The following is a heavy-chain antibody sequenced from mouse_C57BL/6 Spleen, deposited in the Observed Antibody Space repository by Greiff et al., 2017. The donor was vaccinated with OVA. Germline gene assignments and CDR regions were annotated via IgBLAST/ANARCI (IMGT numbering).Heavy chain of an antibody. J-gene: IGHJ2*01. D-gene: IGHD1-1*01. Sequence: QVQLQQPGAELVRPGSSVKLSCKASGYTFTSYWMDWVKQRPGQGLEWIGNIYPSDSETHYNQKFKDKATLTVDKSSSTAYMQLSSLTSEDSAVYYCAREATVVATGYFDYWGQGTTLTVSS. CDR3: AREATVVATGYFDY. CDR2: IYPSDSET. V-gene: IGHV1-61*01. CDR1: GYTFTSYW.